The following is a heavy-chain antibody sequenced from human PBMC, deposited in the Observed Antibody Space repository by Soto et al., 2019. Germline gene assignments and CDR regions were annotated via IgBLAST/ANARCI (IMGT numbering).Heavy chain of an antibody. CDR3: TTYDSSGYYYVDY. CDR2: IKSKTDGGAT. V-gene: IGHV3-15*01. Sequence: PGGSLRLSCAASGFTFSNAWMSWVRQAPGKGLEWVGRIKSKTDGGATDYAAPVEGRFTISRDDSKNTLYLQMNSLKTEDTAVYYCTTYDSSGYYYVDYWGQGTLVTVSS. D-gene: IGHD3-22*01. J-gene: IGHJ4*02. CDR1: GFTFSNAW.